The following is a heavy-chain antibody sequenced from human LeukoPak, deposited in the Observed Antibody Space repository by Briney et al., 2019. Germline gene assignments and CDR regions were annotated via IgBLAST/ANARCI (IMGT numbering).Heavy chain of an antibody. V-gene: IGHV3-7*01. D-gene: IGHD2-15*01. CDR1: GFTFSSYW. CDR2: IKQDGSEK. J-gene: IGHJ3*02. Sequence: GGSLRLSCAASGFTFSSYWMSWVRQAPGKGLEWVANIKQDGSEKYYVDSVKGRFTISRDNAKNSLYLQMNSLGAEDTAVYYCARDCGGSCYDAFDIWGQGTMVTVSS. CDR3: ARDCGGSCYDAFDI.